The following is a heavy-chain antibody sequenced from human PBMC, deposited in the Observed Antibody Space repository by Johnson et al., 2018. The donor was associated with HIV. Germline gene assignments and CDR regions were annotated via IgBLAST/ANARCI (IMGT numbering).Heavy chain of an antibody. CDR1: GFTFSSYG. D-gene: IGHD3-9*01. Sequence: QVQLVESGGGVVPPGRSLRLSCAASGFTFSSYGMHWVRQAPGQGLEWVAVIWYAGSNKYYADSVKGRFTISRDTYKNTLYLQMNGLRAEDTAVYYCAKLAGSDWDNAFDIWGQGTMVTVSS. CDR3: AKLAGSDWDNAFDI. V-gene: IGHV3-33*06. CDR2: IWYAGSNK. J-gene: IGHJ3*02.